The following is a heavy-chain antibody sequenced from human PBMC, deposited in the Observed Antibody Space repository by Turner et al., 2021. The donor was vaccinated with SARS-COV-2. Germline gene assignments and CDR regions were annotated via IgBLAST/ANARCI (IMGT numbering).Heavy chain of an antibody. V-gene: IGHV3-72*01. D-gene: IGHD1-26*01. CDR3: ASELSGSRRLDY. CDR2: SVDKGDSYVT. CDR1: GFTFSAHF. Sequence: EVHLVESGGGLVQPGGSLRLSCGTSGFTFSAHFMDWVRQAPGKGLEWIGRSVDKGDSYVTQYAASMRGRFTISRDDSERSSYLQMDSLKIEDTAVYYCASELSGSRRLDYWGQGTLVTVSS. J-gene: IGHJ4*02.